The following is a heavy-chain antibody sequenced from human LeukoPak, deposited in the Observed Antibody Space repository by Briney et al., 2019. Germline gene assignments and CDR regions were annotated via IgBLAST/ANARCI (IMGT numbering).Heavy chain of an antibody. V-gene: IGHV3-23*01. CDR1: GFTFSNYD. Sequence: PGGSLRLSCAASGFTFSNYDMSWVRQAPGKGLEWVSSFRASDDTTYYADSVKGRFTISRDNSKNTLYLQMNSLRAEDTAVYYCAKDNPGIAARLVPDYWGQGTLVTVSS. CDR3: AKDNPGIAARLVPDY. CDR2: FRASDDTT. J-gene: IGHJ4*02. D-gene: IGHD6-6*01.